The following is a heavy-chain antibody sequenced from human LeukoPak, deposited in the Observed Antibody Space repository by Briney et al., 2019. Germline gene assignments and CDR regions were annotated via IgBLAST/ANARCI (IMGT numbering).Heavy chain of an antibody. V-gene: IGHV3-30*03. J-gene: IGHJ4*02. D-gene: IGHD2-2*01. CDR3: ARDGGPIVVVPAAESYYFDY. Sequence: GGSLRLSCAASGFTFSSYSMNWVHQAPGKGLEWVAVISYDGRNKYYADSVKGRFTISRDNSKNTLYLQMNSLRAEDTAVYYCARDGGPIVVVPAAESYYFDYWGQGTLVTVSS. CDR2: ISYDGRNK. CDR1: GFTFSSYS.